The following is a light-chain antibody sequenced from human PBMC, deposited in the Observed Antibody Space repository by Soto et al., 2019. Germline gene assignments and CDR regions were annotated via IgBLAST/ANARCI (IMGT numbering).Light chain of an antibody. V-gene: IGLV2-14*01. CDR2: EVT. J-gene: IGLJ1*01. Sequence: QSALTQPASVSGSPGQSITISCTGTSSDVGAYNFVSWYQHQPGRAPKLIIYEVTIRPSGVSNRFSGSKSGNTASLTISGLQAEDEADYYCSSYTTSAPYVFGSGTKLTVL. CDR3: SSYTTSAPYV. CDR1: SSDVGAYNF.